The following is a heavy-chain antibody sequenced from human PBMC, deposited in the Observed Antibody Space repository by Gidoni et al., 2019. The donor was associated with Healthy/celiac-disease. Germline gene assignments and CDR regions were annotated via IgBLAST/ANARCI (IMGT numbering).Heavy chain of an antibody. D-gene: IGHD3-3*01. Sequence: QVQLQESGPGLVKPSQTLSLTCTVSGGSIRSGDYYWSWIRQPPGKGLEWIGYIYYSGSTYYNPSLKSRVTISVDTSKNQFSLKLSSVTAADTAVYYCASWRVLRFLEWNFDYWGQGTLVTVSS. CDR1: GGSIRSGDYY. J-gene: IGHJ4*02. CDR3: ASWRVLRFLEWNFDY. CDR2: IYYSGST. V-gene: IGHV4-30-4*01.